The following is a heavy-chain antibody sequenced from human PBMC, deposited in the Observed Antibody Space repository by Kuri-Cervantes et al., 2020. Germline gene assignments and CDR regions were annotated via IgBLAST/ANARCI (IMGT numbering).Heavy chain of an antibody. CDR3: ARGHCSGGSCYDY. V-gene: IGHV4-34*01. CDR2: INHSGST. J-gene: IGHJ4*02. CDR1: GGSFSGYY. D-gene: IGHD2-15*01. Sequence: LSCAVYGGSFSGYYWSWIRQPPGKGLEWIGEINHSGSTNYNPSLKSRVTISVDTSKNQFSLKLSSVTAADTAVYYCARGHCSGGSCYDYWGQGTLVTVSS.